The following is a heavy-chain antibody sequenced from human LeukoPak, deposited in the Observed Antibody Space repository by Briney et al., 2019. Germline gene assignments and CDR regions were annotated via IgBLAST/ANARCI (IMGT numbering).Heavy chain of an antibody. CDR1: GYTFTNYG. J-gene: IGHJ3*02. V-gene: IGHV1-18*01. D-gene: IGHD5-12*01. CDR2: ISAYNGNT. Sequence: GASVKVSCKASGYTFTNYGISWVRQAPGQGLEWMGWISAYNGNTNYAQKPQGRVTMTTDTSTSTAYMELRSLRSDDTAVYYCARDFRYSGYDGLTADAFDIWGQGTMVTVSS. CDR3: ARDFRYSGYDGLTADAFDI.